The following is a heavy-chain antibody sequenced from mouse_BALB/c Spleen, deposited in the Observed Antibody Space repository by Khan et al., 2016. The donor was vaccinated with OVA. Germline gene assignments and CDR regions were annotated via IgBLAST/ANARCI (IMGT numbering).Heavy chain of an antibody. CDR1: GFNIKDTY. J-gene: IGHJ3*01. CDR2: IDPAIENI. Sequence: EVQLQESGAELVRPGAPVKLSCTASGFNIKDTYMHWVKQSPKQGLEWIGRIDPAIENIQYDPKFQGKATIIAATSSNTAYLQLSGLTSEDTATYYCSSPSWFVYWGQGTPVTVSA. V-gene: IGHV14-3*02. CDR3: SSPSWFVY.